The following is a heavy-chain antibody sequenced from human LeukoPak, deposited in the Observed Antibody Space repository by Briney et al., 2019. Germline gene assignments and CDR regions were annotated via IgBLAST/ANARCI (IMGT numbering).Heavy chain of an antibody. V-gene: IGHV3-53*04. CDR1: GFTVSTNC. D-gene: IGHD5-18*01. CDR3: ARVDTVMAYYFDL. CDR2: IYSGGTT. Sequence: GGSLRLSCAASGFTVSTNCMTWVRQAPGKGLEWVSTIYSGGTTYYADSVMGRFTISRHNSRNTLYHQMNSLRAEDTAVYYCARVDTVMAYYFDLWGQGTLVTVSS. J-gene: IGHJ4*02.